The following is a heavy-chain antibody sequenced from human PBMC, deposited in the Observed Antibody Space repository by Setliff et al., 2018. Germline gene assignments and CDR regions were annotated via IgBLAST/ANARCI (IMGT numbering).Heavy chain of an antibody. CDR1: GYTLINYG. D-gene: IGHD2-2*01. Sequence: WASVKVSCKASGYTLINYGISWVRQAPGQGLEWMGWIGAYTGNTNYAQKFQGRVTMTTDTSTSTAYMELRSLRSDDTAVYYCSRLVRYCTRTSCQRLSGDDYWGQGALVTVSS. V-gene: IGHV1-18*01. CDR2: IGAYTGNT. CDR3: SRLVRYCTRTSCQRLSGDDY. J-gene: IGHJ4*02.